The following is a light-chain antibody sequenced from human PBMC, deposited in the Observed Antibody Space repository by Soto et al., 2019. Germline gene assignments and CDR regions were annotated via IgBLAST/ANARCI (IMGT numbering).Light chain of an antibody. Sequence: HSVLTQPRSVSGSPGQSVTISCTGTSSDVGGYKYVSWYQQHPGKAPKLMFYHVTYRPSGVSNRYSGSKSGNSASLTISGLQADDEADYYCCSLTTSHTYFFGSGTKLTVL. CDR2: HVT. J-gene: IGLJ1*01. V-gene: IGLV2-11*01. CDR1: SSDVGGYKY. CDR3: CSLTTSHTYF.